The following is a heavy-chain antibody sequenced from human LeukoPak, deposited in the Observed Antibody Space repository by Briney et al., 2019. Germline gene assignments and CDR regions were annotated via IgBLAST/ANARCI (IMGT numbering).Heavy chain of an antibody. CDR3: ARESGSYSNSYRFDS. Sequence: SQTLSLTFAISGDSVSCNSAAWNWIRQSPSRGLEWLGRTYYKSKWYNDYAVSVKSRIILNTDTSENQFSIQLTSVTPEDPAVYYCARESGSYSNSYRFDSWGQGTLVTVSS. CDR2: TYYKSKWYN. CDR1: GDSVSCNSAA. D-gene: IGHD1-26*01. V-gene: IGHV6-1*01. J-gene: IGHJ4*02.